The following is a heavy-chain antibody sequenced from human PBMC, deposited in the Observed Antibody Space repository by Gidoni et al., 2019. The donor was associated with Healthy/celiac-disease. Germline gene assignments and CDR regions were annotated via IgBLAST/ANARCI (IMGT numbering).Heavy chain of an antibody. J-gene: IGHJ3*02. D-gene: IGHD6-13*01. Sequence: EVQLVESGGGLVKPGGSLRLSCAASGFTPTSLSMNWVRQAPGKGLEWVSSISSSSSYIYYADSVKGRFTISRDNAKNSLYLQMNSLGAEDTAVYYCARAPPKIAAAGNDAFDIWGQGTMVTVSS. CDR1: GFTPTSLS. CDR3: ARAPPKIAAAGNDAFDI. CDR2: ISSSSSYI. V-gene: IGHV3-21*01.